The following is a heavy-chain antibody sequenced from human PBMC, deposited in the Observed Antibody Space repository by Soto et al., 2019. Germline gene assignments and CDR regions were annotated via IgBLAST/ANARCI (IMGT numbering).Heavy chain of an antibody. J-gene: IGHJ6*02. CDR1: GFTFSDYY. CDR2: ISSSSSYT. CDR3: ARAWGWFGAYYYYYYGMDV. Sequence: GGSLRLSCAASGFTFSDYYMSWIRQAPGKGLEWVSYISSSSSYTNYADSVKGRFTISRDNAKNSLYLQMNSLRAEDTAVYYCARAWGWFGAYYYYYYGMDVWGQGTTVTVSS. D-gene: IGHD3-10*01. V-gene: IGHV3-11*05.